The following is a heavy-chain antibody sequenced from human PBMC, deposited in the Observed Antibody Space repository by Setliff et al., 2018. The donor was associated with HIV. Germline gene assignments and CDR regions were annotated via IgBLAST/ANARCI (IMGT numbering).Heavy chain of an antibody. CDR3: VRHNPTVVTDGYDI. CDR1: GGSTTSSTYY. CDR2: VSYTGRP. D-gene: IGHD2-21*02. V-gene: IGHV4-39*01. J-gene: IGHJ3*02. Sequence: KSSETLSLTCTVSGGSTTSSTYYWGWIRQPPGRGLEWIGSVSYTGRPYYNPSLKSRVTISIDTSRNQFSLNLSSVTAADTAVYYCVRHNPTVVTDGYDIWGQGTKVTVSS.